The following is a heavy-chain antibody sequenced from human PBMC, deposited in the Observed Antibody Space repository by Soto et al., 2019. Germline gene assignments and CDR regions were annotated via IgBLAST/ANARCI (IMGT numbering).Heavy chain of an antibody. CDR2: ISGSGGST. V-gene: IGHV3-23*01. CDR3: AKVGYYDSSGYLRPGSFDY. CDR1: GFTFSSYA. Sequence: GGSLRLSCAASGFTFSSYAMSWVRQAPGKGLEWVSAISGSGGSTYYADSVKGRFTISRDNSKNTLYLQMNSLRAEDTAVYYCAKVGYYDSSGYLRPGSFDYWGQGTLVTVSS. J-gene: IGHJ4*02. D-gene: IGHD3-22*01.